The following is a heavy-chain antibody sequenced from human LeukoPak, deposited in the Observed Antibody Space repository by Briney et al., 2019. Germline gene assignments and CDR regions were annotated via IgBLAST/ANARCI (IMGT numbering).Heavy chain of an antibody. V-gene: IGHV1-46*01. CDR1: GDTFTTSH. CDR3: ARNLMQFTGLAY. J-gene: IGHJ4*02. D-gene: IGHD2-8*02. Sequence: GASVKVSCKASGDTFTTSHMHWVRQAPGQGLEWMGKINPSGGSTTYAQQFQGRVSMTRDLSMSTVYMELSSLRSEDTAVYYCARNLMQFTGLAYWGQGTLVTVSS. CDR2: INPSGGST.